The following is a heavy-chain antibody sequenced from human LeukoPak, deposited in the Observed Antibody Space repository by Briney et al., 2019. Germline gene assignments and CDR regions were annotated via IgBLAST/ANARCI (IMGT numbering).Heavy chain of an antibody. V-gene: IGHV3-23*01. D-gene: IGHD2-2*01. J-gene: IGHJ5*01. Sequence: TGGSLRLSCAASGLIVSSNYMSWVRQAPGKGLEWVSSISGSGDSAHYADSVEGRFTISRDNSKNTLFLQMNSLRAEDTALYYCAKRGGPVVPAATYNWFDSWGQGTLVTVSS. CDR1: GLIVSSNY. CDR3: AKRGGPVVPAATYNWFDS. CDR2: ISGSGDSA.